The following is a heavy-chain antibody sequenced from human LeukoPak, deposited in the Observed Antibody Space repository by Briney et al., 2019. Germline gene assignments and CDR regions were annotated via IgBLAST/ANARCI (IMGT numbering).Heavy chain of an antibody. CDR3: AKEKGGLYCSSTSCRLFDY. Sequence: GGSLRLSCAASEFTVNNNYMNWVRQAPGKGLEWVSVIYSGGSTYYADSVKGRFTISRDNSKNTLYLQMNSLRAEDTAVYYCAKEKGGLYCSSTSCRLFDYWGQGTLVTVSS. J-gene: IGHJ4*02. CDR1: EFTVNNNY. D-gene: IGHD2-2*01. CDR2: IYSGGST. V-gene: IGHV3-53*01.